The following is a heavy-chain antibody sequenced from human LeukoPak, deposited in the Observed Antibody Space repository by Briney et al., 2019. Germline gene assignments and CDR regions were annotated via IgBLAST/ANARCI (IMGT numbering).Heavy chain of an antibody. CDR2: INPNSGGT. Sequence: GASVKVSCKASGYTFIGYYIHWVRQAPGQGLEWRGWINPNSGGTKYAQKFQGRVTVTRATSISTAYMELSSLRSDDTAVYYCAREYPSLDVGIDYWGQGTLVTVSS. CDR1: GYTFIGYY. CDR3: AREYPSLDVGIDY. V-gene: IGHV1-2*02. J-gene: IGHJ4*02. D-gene: IGHD1-26*01.